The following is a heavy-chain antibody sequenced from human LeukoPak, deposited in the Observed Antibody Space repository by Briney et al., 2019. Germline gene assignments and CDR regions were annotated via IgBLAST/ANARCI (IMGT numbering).Heavy chain of an antibody. CDR1: GYTFTGYY. Sequence: SVKVSCKASGYTFTGYYMHWVRQAPGQGLEWMGGIIPIFGTANYAQKFQGRVTITADESTSTAYMELSSLRSADTAVYYCAKGIAGHYYYYYMDVWGKGTTVTISS. CDR2: IIPIFGTA. V-gene: IGHV1-69*13. CDR3: AKGIAGHYYYYYMDV. D-gene: IGHD6-13*01. J-gene: IGHJ6*03.